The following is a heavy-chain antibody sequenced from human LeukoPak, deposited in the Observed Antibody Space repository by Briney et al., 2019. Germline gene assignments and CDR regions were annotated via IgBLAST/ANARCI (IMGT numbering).Heavy chain of an antibody. V-gene: IGHV3-21*01. CDR3: ARRMYYSASDSTLAKSIDY. J-gene: IGHJ4*02. Sequence: GASLRLSCAASGFTFSSYSMNWVRQAPGKGLEWVSCITSTSSYIYYADSVKGRFTISRDNAKNSLYLQMNSLRAEDTAVYYCARRMYYSASDSTLAKSIDYWGQGTLVTVSS. D-gene: IGHD3-10*01. CDR1: GFTFSSYS. CDR2: ITSTSSYI.